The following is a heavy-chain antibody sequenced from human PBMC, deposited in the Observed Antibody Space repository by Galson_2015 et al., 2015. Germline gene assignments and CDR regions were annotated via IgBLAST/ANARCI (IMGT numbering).Heavy chain of an antibody. CDR1: GGSISSSSYY. Sequence: SETLSLTCTVSGGSISSSSYYWGWIRQPPGKGLEWIGSIYYSGSTYYNPSLKSRVTISVDTSKNQFSLKLSSVTAADTAVYYCARLLQPAVAGINCGQGTLVTVSS. J-gene: IGHJ4*02. V-gene: IGHV4-39*01. CDR3: ARLLQPAVAGIN. D-gene: IGHD6-19*01. CDR2: IYYSGST.